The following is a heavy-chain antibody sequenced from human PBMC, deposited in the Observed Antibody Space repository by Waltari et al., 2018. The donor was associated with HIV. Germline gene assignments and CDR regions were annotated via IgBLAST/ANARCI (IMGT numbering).Heavy chain of an antibody. J-gene: IGHJ4*02. D-gene: IGHD4-4*01. CDR1: GYTFTSYY. CDR2: MGPGGGGG. V-gene: IGHV1-46*01. Sequence: QVQLVQSGAEVKKPGASVKVSCKASGYTFTSYYMHWVRQAPGQGLEWMGIMGPGGGGGGYAQKFQGRVTMTRDTSTSTVYMELSSLRSEDTAVYYCARVGESTEVSVTTFDYWGQGTLVTVSS. CDR3: ARVGESTEVSVTTFDY.